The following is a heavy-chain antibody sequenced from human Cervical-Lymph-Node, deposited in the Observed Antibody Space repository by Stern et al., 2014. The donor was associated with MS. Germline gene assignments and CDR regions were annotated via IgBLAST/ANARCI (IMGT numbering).Heavy chain of an antibody. J-gene: IGHJ5*02. CDR2: IYYTGSP. V-gene: IGHV4-61*01. D-gene: IGHD6-6*01. CDR3: ATNRTSSPWFDP. CDR1: GGSVNSGTYY. Sequence: QVQLQESGPGLVKPSATLSLTCTVSGGSVNSGTYYWSWLRQPPGKRLEWIGSIYYTGSPNYNPALKSRVTISVDTSRNQFSLRLNSVTAADTAVYYCATNRTSSPWFDPWGQGTLVTVSS.